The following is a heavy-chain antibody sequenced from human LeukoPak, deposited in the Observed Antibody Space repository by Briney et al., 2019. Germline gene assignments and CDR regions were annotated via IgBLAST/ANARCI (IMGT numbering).Heavy chain of an antibody. V-gene: IGHV3-66*01. CDR1: GFTVSSNY. Sequence: GGSLRLSCAASGFTVSSNYMSWVRQAPGKGLEWVSVIYSGGSTYYADSVKGRFTISRDNSRNTLYLQMNSLRAEDTAVYYCARGIVGALDAFDIWGQGTMVTVSS. D-gene: IGHD1-26*01. J-gene: IGHJ3*02. CDR2: IYSGGST. CDR3: ARGIVGALDAFDI.